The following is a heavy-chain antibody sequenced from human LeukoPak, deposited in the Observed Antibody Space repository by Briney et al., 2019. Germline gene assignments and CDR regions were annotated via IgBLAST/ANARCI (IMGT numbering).Heavy chain of an antibody. CDR1: GDSLTSSSHY. V-gene: IGHV4-39*05. Sequence: PETPSLTCTVSGDSLTSSSHYCGWIRQPPGKRLQWVASLHHTGRNYSNAALKSRVSISMDTAKSQFSLKVNSVTAADSGVYYCVAEMTASAAFDIWGQGTMVAVSS. CDR2: LHHTGRN. CDR3: VAEMTASAAFDI. D-gene: IGHD2-21*02. J-gene: IGHJ3*02.